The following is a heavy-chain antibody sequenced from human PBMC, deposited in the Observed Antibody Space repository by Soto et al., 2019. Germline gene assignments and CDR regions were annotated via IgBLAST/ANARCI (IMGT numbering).Heavy chain of an antibody. CDR3: ARAGYGDYEIDY. V-gene: IGHV1-3*01. Sequence: QVQLVQSGAEVKKPGASVKVSCKATGYTFTSYAMHWVRQAPGQRLEWMGWINAGNGNTKYSQKFQGRVTITRDTSASTAYMELSSLRSEDTAVYYCARAGYGDYEIDYWGQGTLVTVSS. CDR2: INAGNGNT. J-gene: IGHJ4*02. D-gene: IGHD4-17*01. CDR1: GYTFTSYA.